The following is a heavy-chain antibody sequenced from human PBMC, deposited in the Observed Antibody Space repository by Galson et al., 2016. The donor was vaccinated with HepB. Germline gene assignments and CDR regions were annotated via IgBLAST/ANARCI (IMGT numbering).Heavy chain of an antibody. CDR1: GFTFSSYG. V-gene: IGHV3-33*01. CDR3: ARDYYGSGSDYPDPMDV. D-gene: IGHD3-10*01. Sequence: SLRLSCAASGFTFSSYGMHWVRQAPGKGLEWVAVIWYDGSNKYYADSVKGRFTISRDNSKNTLYLQMNSLRAEDTAVYYCARDYYGSGSDYPDPMDVWGKGTPVTVSS. J-gene: IGHJ6*04. CDR2: IWYDGSNK.